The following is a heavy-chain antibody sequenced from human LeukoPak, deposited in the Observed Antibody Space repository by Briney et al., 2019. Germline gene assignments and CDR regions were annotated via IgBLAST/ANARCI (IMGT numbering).Heavy chain of an antibody. J-gene: IGHJ3*02. CDR1: GYTFTNSY. CDR3: ARDLLGEWEAPGAFDI. D-gene: IGHD3-10*01. V-gene: IGHV1-46*01. Sequence: GASVKVSCKASGYTFTNSYIHWVRQAPGQVLEWMGLINPDGGNTNYAQNFQGRVTMTRDMSTSTVYMELSSLRSEDTAVYYCARDLLGEWEAPGAFDIWGQGTMVTVSS. CDR2: INPDGGNT.